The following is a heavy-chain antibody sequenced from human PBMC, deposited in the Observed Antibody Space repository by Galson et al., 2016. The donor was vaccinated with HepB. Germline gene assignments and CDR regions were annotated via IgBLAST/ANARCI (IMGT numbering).Heavy chain of an antibody. CDR3: AREGWTFTFDL. J-gene: IGHJ4*02. D-gene: IGHD2-15*01. CDR1: GYTFTNYL. V-gene: IGHV1-3*01. CDR2: INPGNGNA. Sequence: SVKVSCKASGYTFTNYLVQWVRQAPGQRLEWMGWINPGNGNARYSEKFQGRVTITRDTSATTVYMELRSLRSEDTTVYYCAREGWTFTFDLWGQGTLVTVSS.